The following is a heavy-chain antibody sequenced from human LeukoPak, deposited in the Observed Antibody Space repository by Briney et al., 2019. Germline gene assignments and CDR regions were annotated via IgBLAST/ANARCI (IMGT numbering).Heavy chain of an antibody. Sequence: NTSETLFLICTVSGGSISGYYWSWIRQPPGKTLEWIAHIHYTGRTTYNPSLQSRVTMSLDTSRNQFSLNLNSVSATDTAVYYCARHKDGGSWPLEYWGPGTLVTVSS. D-gene: IGHD1-26*01. V-gene: IGHV4-59*08. J-gene: IGHJ4*02. CDR2: IHYTGRT. CDR1: GGSISGYY. CDR3: ARHKDGGSWPLEY.